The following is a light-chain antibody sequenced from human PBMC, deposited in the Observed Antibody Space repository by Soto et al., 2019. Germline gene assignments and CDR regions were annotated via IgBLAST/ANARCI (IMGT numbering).Light chain of an antibody. CDR3: QQRSNWPGT. V-gene: IGKV3-11*01. CDR2: AAS. J-gene: IGKJ5*01. CDR1: QTVKTN. Sequence: EIVMTQSPATLSLSPGEGAALSCRASQTVKTNLDWYQQKPGQAPRLLIYAASSRATGIPARFSGSGSGTDFTLTISSLEPEDFAVYYCQQRSNWPGTFGQGTRLEIK.